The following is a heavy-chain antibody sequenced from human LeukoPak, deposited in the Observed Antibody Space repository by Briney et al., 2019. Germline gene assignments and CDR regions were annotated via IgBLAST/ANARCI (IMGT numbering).Heavy chain of an antibody. Sequence: GASVRVSCKASGYTFTSYGISWVRQAPGQGLEWMGWISAYNGNTNYAQKLQGRVTMTTDTSTSTAYMELRSLRSDDTAVYYCARDLEYDVVVPAANGLDYWGQGTLVTVSS. J-gene: IGHJ4*02. CDR1: GYTFTSYG. CDR3: ARDLEYDVVVPAANGLDY. D-gene: IGHD2-2*01. CDR2: ISAYNGNT. V-gene: IGHV1-18*01.